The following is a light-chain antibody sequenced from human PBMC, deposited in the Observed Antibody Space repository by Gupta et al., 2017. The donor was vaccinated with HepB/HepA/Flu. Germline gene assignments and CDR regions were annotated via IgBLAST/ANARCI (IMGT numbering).Light chain of an antibody. CDR2: DAS. Sequence: EIVLTQSPGTLSLSPGERATLSCRASQSVGTYLAWYQQKPGQAPRLLIFDASIRIPGIPDRFSGSGSGTDFTLTISRLEPEDFAVYYCQQYGRSLFFGPGTKWISN. V-gene: IGKV3-20*01. CDR1: QSVGTY. CDR3: QQYGRSLF. J-gene: IGKJ3*01.